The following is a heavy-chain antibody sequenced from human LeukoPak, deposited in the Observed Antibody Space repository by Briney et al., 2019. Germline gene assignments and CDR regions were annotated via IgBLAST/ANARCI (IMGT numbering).Heavy chain of an antibody. CDR3: ARDPFSYYYYGMDV. J-gene: IGHJ6*02. Sequence: ASVKVSCKASGYTFTGYYMHWVRQAPGQGLEWMGWINPNSGGTNYAQKFQGRVTMTRDTSISTAYMELSRLRSDDTAVYYCARDPFSYYYYGMDVWGQGTTVTVSS. CDR1: GYTFTGYY. V-gene: IGHV1-2*02. D-gene: IGHD3-3*02. CDR2: INPNSGGT.